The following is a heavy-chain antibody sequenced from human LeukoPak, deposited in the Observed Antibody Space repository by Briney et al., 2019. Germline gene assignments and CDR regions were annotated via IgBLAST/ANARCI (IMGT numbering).Heavy chain of an antibody. Sequence: SVKVSCKASGGTFSSYAISWVRQAPGQGLEWMGRIIPTLGIANYAQKFQGRVTITADKSTSTAYMELSSLRSEDTAVYYCARDPSGSYYFDYWGQGTLVTVSS. D-gene: IGHD1-26*01. CDR2: IIPTLGIA. CDR3: ARDPSGSYYFDY. V-gene: IGHV1-69*04. CDR1: GGTFSSYA. J-gene: IGHJ4*02.